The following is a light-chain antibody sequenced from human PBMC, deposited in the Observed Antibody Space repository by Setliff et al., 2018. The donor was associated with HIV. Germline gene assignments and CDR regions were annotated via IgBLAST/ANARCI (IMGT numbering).Light chain of an antibody. CDR2: EVR. CDR3: SSYTSSSTPYV. J-gene: IGLJ1*01. Sequence: QSALTQPASVSGSPGQSITISCTGTISDVGGFNYVSWYQQHPGKAPKLMIYEVRNRPSGVSNRFSGSKSGNTASLTISGLQAEDEADYYCSSYTSSSTPYVFGTGTKVTVL. V-gene: IGLV2-14*01. CDR1: ISDVGGFNY.